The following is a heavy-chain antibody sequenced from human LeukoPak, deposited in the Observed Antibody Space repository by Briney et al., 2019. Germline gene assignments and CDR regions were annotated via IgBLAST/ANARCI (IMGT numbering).Heavy chain of an antibody. Sequence: GGSLRLSCAASGFTVSSNYMSWVRQAPGMGLEWVSVIYSGGSTYYADSVKGRFTISRDNSKNTLYLQMNSLRVEDTAVYYCARGPADSSNYDYWGQGTLVTVSS. CDR1: GFTVSSNY. J-gene: IGHJ4*02. CDR3: ARGPADSSNYDY. CDR2: IYSGGST. V-gene: IGHV3-53*01. D-gene: IGHD4-11*01.